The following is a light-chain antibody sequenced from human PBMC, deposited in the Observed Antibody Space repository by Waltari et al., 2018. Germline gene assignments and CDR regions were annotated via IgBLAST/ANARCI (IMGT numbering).Light chain of an antibody. CDR3: QHYNKWPPA. Sequence: EIVMTQSPVTLSVSPGERATLSGRARRTVRNNLAWYQQQPGQAPRLLIYGASTRATGIPARFSGSGSGTDFTLTISSLQSEDFAVYQCQHYNKWPPAFGQGTKVEIK. CDR1: RTVRNN. CDR2: GAS. V-gene: IGKV3-15*01. J-gene: IGKJ1*01.